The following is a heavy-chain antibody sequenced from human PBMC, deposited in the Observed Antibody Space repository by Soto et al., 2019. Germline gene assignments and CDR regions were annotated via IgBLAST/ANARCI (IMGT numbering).Heavy chain of an antibody. CDR3: ARAYYDFWSGYYNWFDP. V-gene: IGHV1-69*13. CDR2: IIPIFGTA. Sequence: SVKVSCKASGGPFSSYAISWVRQAPGQGLEWKGGIIPIFGTANYAQRFQGRVTITADESTSTAYMELSSLRSEDTAVYYCARAYYDFWSGYYNWFDPWGQGTLVTVSS. J-gene: IGHJ5*02. D-gene: IGHD3-3*01. CDR1: GGPFSSYA.